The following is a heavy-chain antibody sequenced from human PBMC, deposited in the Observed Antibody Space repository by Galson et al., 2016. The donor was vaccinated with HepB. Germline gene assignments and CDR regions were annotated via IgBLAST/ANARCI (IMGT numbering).Heavy chain of an antibody. CDR2: IVPVFGST. D-gene: IGHD3-3*01. CDR1: GGIFTSYA. J-gene: IGHJ4*02. CDR3: ARQKIGVVVMDS. V-gene: IGHV1-69*06. Sequence: SVKVSCKASGGIFTSYAVSWVCQVPGQRPEWMGAIVPVFGSTNYAEKFQGRVTITADKSTSTAYMELSSLTSDDTGVYFCARQKIGVVVMDSWGRGTLVTVSS.